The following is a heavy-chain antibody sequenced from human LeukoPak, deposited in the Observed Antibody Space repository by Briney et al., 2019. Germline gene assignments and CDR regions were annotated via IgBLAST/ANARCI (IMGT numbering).Heavy chain of an antibody. CDR3: ARHSYQLLFGY. CDR2: ISSSSSYI. Sequence: GGSLRLSCAASGFTFSSYSMNWVRQAPGKGLEWVSSISSSSSYIYYADSVKGRFTISRDNAKNSLYPQMNSLRAEDTAVYYCARHSYQLLFGYWGQGTLVTVSS. CDR1: GFTFSSYS. V-gene: IGHV3-21*01. D-gene: IGHD2-2*01. J-gene: IGHJ4*02.